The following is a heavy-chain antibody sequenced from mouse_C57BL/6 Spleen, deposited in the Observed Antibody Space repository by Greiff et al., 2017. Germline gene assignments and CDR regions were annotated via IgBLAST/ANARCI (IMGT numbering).Heavy chain of an antibody. CDR2: ISYSGST. V-gene: IGHV3-1*01. CDR3: ARDSSGYGFDY. Sequence: EVMLVESGPGMVKPSQSLSLTCTVTGYSITSGYDWHWIRHFPGNKLEWMGYISYSGSTNYNPSLKSRISITHDTSKNHFFLKLNSVTTEDTATYYCARDSSGYGFDYWGQGTTLTVSS. J-gene: IGHJ2*01. CDR1: GYSITSGYD. D-gene: IGHD3-2*02.